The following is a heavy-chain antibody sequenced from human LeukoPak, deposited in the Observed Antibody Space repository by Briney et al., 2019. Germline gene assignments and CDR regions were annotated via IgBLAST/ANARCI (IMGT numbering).Heavy chain of an antibody. V-gene: IGHV4-34*01. J-gene: IGHJ3*02. CDR3: ARGFYAFDI. CDR1: GGSISSYY. D-gene: IGHD2/OR15-2a*01. CDR2: INHSGST. Sequence: SETLSLTCTVSGGSISSYYWSWIRQPPGKGLEWIGEINHSGSTNYNPSLKSRVTISVDTSKNQFSLKLSSVTAADTAVYYCARGFYAFDIWGQGTMVTVSS.